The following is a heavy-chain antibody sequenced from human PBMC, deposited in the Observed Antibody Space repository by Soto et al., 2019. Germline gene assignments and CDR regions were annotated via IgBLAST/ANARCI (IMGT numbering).Heavy chain of an antibody. CDR3: ARGYCSGGSCYSYNWFDP. J-gene: IGHJ5*02. Sequence: ASVKVSCKASGCTFSSYAISWVRQAPGQGLEWMGGIIPIFGTANYAQKFQGRVTITADESTSTAYMELSSLRSEDTAVYYCARGYCSGGSCYSYNWFDPWGQGTLVTVSS. D-gene: IGHD2-15*01. CDR1: GCTFSSYA. V-gene: IGHV1-69*13. CDR2: IIPIFGTA.